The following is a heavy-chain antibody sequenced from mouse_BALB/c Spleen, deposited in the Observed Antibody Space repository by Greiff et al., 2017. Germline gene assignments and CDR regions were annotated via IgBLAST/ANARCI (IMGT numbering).Heavy chain of an antibody. J-gene: IGHJ1*01. Sequence: VQLQQSGPGLVAPSQSLSITCTVSGFSLTSYGVHWVRQPPGKGLEWLGVIWAGGSTNYNSALMSRLSISKDNSKSQVFLKMNSLQTDDTAMYYCARDRRDDYAYWYFDDWGAGTTVTVSA. CDR3: ARDRRDDYAYWYFDD. CDR2: IWAGGST. CDR1: GFSLTSYG. V-gene: IGHV2-9*02. D-gene: IGHD2-4*01.